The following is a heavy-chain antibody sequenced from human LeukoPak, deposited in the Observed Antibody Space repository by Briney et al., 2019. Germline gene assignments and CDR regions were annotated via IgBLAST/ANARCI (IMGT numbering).Heavy chain of an antibody. D-gene: IGHD3-22*01. CDR1: GFTFSSYS. J-gene: IGHJ4*02. CDR3: ARSRNYYDSSLDY. Sequence: GGSLRLSCAASGFTFSSYSMNWVRQAPGKGLEWVSSISSSSSYIYYADSVKGRFTISRDNAKNSLYPQMNSLRAEDTAVYYCARSRNYYDSSLDYWGQGTLVTVSS. V-gene: IGHV3-21*01. CDR2: ISSSSSYI.